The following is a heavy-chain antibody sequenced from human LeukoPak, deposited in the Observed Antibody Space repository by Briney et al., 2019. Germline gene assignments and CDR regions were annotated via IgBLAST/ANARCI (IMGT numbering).Heavy chain of an antibody. CDR1: GDSVSSNSAA. CDR3: ARDGDRGGPGWYFPQYFQH. D-gene: IGHD6-19*01. V-gene: IGHV6-1*01. J-gene: IGHJ1*01. Sequence: SQTLSLTCAISGDSVSSNSAAWNWIRQSPSRGLEWLGRTYYRSKWYNDYAVSVKSRITINPDTSKNQFSLQLNSVTPEDTAVYYCARDGDRGGPGWYFPQYFQHWGQGTLVTVSS. CDR2: TYYRSKWYN.